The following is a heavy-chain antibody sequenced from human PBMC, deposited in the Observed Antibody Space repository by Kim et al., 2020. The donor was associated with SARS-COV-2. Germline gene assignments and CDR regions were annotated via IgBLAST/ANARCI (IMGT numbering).Heavy chain of an antibody. V-gene: IGHV1-18*01. CDR3: ARDMVRGPRPGMDV. Sequence: AQKLQGRVTMTTDTSTSTAYMELRSLRSDDTAVYYCARDMVRGPRPGMDVWDQGTTVTVSS. D-gene: IGHD3-10*01. J-gene: IGHJ6*02.